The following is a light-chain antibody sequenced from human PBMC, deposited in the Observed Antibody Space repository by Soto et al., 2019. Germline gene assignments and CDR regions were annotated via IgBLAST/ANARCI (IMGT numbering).Light chain of an antibody. Sequence: QSVLTQSPSASGTPGQRVSISCSGSSSNIGTNTVSWYQHVPGTAPKLLIYSNDQRPSAVPGRFSGSKSGTSASLAISGLLEEDEDDYCGATWDDLINVVFGGGTKVTVL. V-gene: IGLV1-44*01. CDR2: SND. CDR1: SSNIGTNT. J-gene: IGLJ2*01. CDR3: ATWDDLINVV.